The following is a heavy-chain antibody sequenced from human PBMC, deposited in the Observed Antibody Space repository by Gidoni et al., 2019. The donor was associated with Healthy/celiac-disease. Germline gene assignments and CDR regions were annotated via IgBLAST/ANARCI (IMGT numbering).Heavy chain of an antibody. J-gene: IGHJ6*02. CDR1: GCTFSSYS. Sequence: EVQLVESGGGLVKPGGSLRLSCAASGCTFSSYSMNWLRQAPGKGLEWVSSISSSSSYIYYADSVKGRFTISRDNAKNSLYLQMNSLRAEDTAVYYCARDGYSDYYYGMDVWGQGTTVTVS. V-gene: IGHV3-21*01. D-gene: IGHD2-15*01. CDR3: ARDGYSDYYYGMDV. CDR2: ISSSSSYI.